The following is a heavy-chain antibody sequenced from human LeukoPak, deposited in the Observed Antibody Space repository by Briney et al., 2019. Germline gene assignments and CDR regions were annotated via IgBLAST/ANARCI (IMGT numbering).Heavy chain of an antibody. J-gene: IGHJ4*02. V-gene: IGHV4-39*07. CDR2: INRSGST. Sequence: SETLSLTCTVSGGSISSSRDYWTWIRQPPGKGLEWIGEINRSGSTNYNSSLKSRVTISVDTSKNQISLKLSSVTAADTAVYYCARGGGKTGYYFDYWGQGTLVTVSS. D-gene: IGHD1-14*01. CDR1: GGSISSSRDY. CDR3: ARGGGKTGYYFDY.